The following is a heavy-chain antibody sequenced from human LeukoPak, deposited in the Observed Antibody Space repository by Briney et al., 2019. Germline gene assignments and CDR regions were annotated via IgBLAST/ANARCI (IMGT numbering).Heavy chain of an antibody. CDR1: GFTFSTHN. CDR2: ISRSGATI. CDR3: TADGGDSGYLY. Sequence: GGSLRLSCAASGFTFSTHNMNWVRQAPGKGLEWVSYISRSGATIHYADSVKGRFTISRDNAKNSLFLQLNSLRAEDTAVYYCTADGGDSGYLYWGQGALVTVSS. V-gene: IGHV3-48*04. J-gene: IGHJ4*02. D-gene: IGHD3-22*01.